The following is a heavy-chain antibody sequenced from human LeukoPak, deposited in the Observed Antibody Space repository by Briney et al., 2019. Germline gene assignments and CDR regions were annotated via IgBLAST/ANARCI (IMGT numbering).Heavy chain of an antibody. D-gene: IGHD3-22*01. CDR2: FSNSSSNT. J-gene: IGHJ4*02. CDR3: VRAYDSSGYLPEY. CDR1: GFTFSSST. Sequence: GRSLRLSCAASGFTFSSSTMNWVRQAPGKGVEWVSSFSNSSSNTYYAASVKGRFTISRDNATIRLDVQMNSLRAEDTAVYYCVRAYDSSGYLPEYWGQGTLVSVCS. V-gene: IGHV3-21*04.